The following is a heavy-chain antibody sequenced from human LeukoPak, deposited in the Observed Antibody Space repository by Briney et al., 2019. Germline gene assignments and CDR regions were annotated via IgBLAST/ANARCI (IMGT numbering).Heavy chain of an antibody. J-gene: IGHJ4*02. CDR1: GASVSGYY. D-gene: IGHD5-12*01. V-gene: IGHV4-59*02. Sequence: PSETLSLTCTVSGASVSGYYWSWIRQPPGKGPEWIGYFSYSGSTNYNPSLKSRVTISVDTSKNQFSLNLSSVTAADTAVYYCARGPLDSGYTYFDYWGQGTLVSVAS. CDR2: FSYSGST. CDR3: ARGPLDSGYTYFDY.